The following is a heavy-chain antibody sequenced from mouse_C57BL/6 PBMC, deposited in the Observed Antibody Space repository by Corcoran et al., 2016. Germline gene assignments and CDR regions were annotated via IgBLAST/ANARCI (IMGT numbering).Heavy chain of an antibody. CDR3: ARSYYSSLRGYFDV. CDR1: GYTFTDYY. V-gene: IGHV1-26*01. J-gene: IGHJ1*03. D-gene: IGHD2-5*01. CDR2: INPNNGGT. Sequence: EVQLQQSGPELVKPGASVKISCKASGYTFTDYYMNWVKQSHGKSLEWIGDINPNNGGTSYNQKFKGKATLTVDKSSRTAYMELRSLTSEDSAVYYWARSYYSSLRGYFDVWGTGTTVTVSS.